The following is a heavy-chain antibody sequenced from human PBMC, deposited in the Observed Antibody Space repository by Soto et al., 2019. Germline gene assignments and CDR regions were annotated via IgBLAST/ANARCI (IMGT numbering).Heavy chain of an antibody. D-gene: IGHD3-9*01. V-gene: IGHV2-5*02. J-gene: IGHJ4*02. Sequence: QITLKESGPTLVRPTQTLTLTCAFSGFSLSTSGVGVGWIRQPPGKALEWLAVIYCDDSKHYSPSLRSRLTSPKDTSKNQVLLTMPNMDPMDTGTYYCAHKGPEDWPLDYWGQGTLVTVSS. CDR1: GFSLSTSGVG. CDR2: IYCDDSK. CDR3: AHKGPEDWPLDY.